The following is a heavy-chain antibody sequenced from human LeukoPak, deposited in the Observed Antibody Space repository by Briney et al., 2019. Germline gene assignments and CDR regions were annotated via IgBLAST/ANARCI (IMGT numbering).Heavy chain of an antibody. CDR3: ARRSGYTSGYRVVSWFDP. CDR1: GDSISSYY. CDR2: ISYSGRT. Sequence: SETLSLTCTVSGDSISSYYWSWIWQPPGKGLEWIGYISYSGRTNYNPSLRSRVTISIDTSRNQFSLKLRSVTAADTAVYYCARRSGYTSGYRVVSWFDPWGQGTLVTVSS. V-gene: IGHV4-59*08. D-gene: IGHD5-18*01. J-gene: IGHJ5*02.